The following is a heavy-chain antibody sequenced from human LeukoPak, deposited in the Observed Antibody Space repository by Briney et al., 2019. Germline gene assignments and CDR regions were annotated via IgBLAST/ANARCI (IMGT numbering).Heavy chain of an antibody. CDR1: GGSISSYY. J-gene: IGHJ4*02. CDR2: IYYSGST. CDR3: AREGVSQPFDY. D-gene: IGHD2-8*01. V-gene: IGHV4-59*01. Sequence: PSETLSLTCTVSGGSISSYYWSWIRQPPGKGLEWIGYIYYSGSTNYNPSLKSRVTISVDTSKNQFSLKLSSVTAADTAVYYCAREGVSQPFDYWGQGTLVTVSS.